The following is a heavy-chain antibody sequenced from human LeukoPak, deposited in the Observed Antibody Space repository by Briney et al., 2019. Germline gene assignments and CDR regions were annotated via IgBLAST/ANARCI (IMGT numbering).Heavy chain of an antibody. CDR2: ISYDGSNK. D-gene: IGHD6-13*01. V-gene: IGHV3-30-3*01. Sequence: PGRSLRLSCAASGWTFSSYAMHRVRQAPGKGLEWVAVISYDGSNKYYADSVKGRFTISRDNSKNTLYLQMNSLRAEDTAVYYCARDPISDSSSWYTPWFDPWGQGTLVTVSS. CDR1: GWTFSSYA. J-gene: IGHJ5*02. CDR3: ARDPISDSSSWYTPWFDP.